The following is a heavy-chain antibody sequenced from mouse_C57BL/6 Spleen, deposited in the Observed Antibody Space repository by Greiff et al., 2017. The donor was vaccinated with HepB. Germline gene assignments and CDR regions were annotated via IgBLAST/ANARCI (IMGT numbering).Heavy chain of an antibody. D-gene: IGHD1-1*01. CDR3: TTPITTVVPFDY. J-gene: IGHJ2*01. CDR2: IDPEDGDT. V-gene: IGHV14-1*01. Sequence: EVQLQQSGAELVRPGASVKLSCTASGFNIKDYYMHWVKQRPEQGLEWIGRIDPEDGDTEYAPKFQGKATMTADTSSNTAYLQLSSLTSEDTAVYYCTTPITTVVPFDYWGQGTTLTVSS. CDR1: GFNIKDYY.